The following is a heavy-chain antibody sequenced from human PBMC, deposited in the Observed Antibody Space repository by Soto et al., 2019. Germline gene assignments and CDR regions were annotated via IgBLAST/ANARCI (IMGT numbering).Heavy chain of an antibody. J-gene: IGHJ4*02. D-gene: IGHD6-13*01. CDR3: AVFRAARAAGPVVFDY. CDR2: IIPIFGTA. CDR1: GGTFSSYG. V-gene: IGHV1-69*13. Sequence: SVKVSCKASGGTFSSYGISWVRQAPGQGLEWMGGIIPIFGTANYAQKFQGRVTITADESTSTAYMELSSLRSEDTAVYYCAVFRAARAAGPVVFDYWGQGTLVTVSS.